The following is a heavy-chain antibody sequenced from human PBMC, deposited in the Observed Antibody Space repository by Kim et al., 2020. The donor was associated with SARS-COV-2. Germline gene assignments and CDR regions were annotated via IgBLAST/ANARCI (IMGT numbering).Heavy chain of an antibody. CDR2: IRSKANSYEK. Sequence: GGSLRLSCAASGFTFSGSAMNWVRQASGKGLEWVGRIRSKANSYEKAYAASVKGRFTSARDESKNTAYLQRNSRKTEDTAVYYCTRMDGGSYFRAFDYWGQGTLVTVSS. J-gene: IGHJ4*02. CDR1: GFTFSGSA. CDR3: TRMDGGSYFRAFDY. D-gene: IGHD1-26*01. V-gene: IGHV3-73*01.